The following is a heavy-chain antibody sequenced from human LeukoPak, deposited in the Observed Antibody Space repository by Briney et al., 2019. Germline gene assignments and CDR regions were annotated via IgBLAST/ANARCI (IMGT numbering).Heavy chain of an antibody. V-gene: IGHV1-18*01. Sequence: GASVKVSCKASGYTFTSYGISWVRQAPGQGLEWMGWISAYNGNTNYAQKLQGRVTMTTDTSTSTAYMELRSLRSDDTAVYYCARGLYSSGWYGGFAMYGMDVWGQGTTVTVSS. CDR3: ARGLYSSGWYGGFAMYGMDV. CDR2: ISAYNGNT. CDR1: GYTFTSYG. J-gene: IGHJ6*02. D-gene: IGHD6-19*01.